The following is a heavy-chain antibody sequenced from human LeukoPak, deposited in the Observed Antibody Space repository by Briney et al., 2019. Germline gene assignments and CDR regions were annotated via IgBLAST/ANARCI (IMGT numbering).Heavy chain of an antibody. CDR1: GGSISSSNYY. CDR3: ARLVVAAINWFDP. D-gene: IGHD2-15*01. V-gene: IGHV4-39*07. J-gene: IGHJ5*02. CDR2: IYSRGST. Sequence: SETLSLTCIVSGGSISSSNYYWGWIRQSPGTGLEWIGSIYSRGSTYYNPSLKSRVIVSSDMSKNQFSLMLNSVTAADTAVYYCARLVVAAINWFDPWGQGTLVTVSS.